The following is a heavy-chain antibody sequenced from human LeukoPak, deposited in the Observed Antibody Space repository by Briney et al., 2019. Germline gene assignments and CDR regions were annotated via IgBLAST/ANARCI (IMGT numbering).Heavy chain of an antibody. J-gene: IGHJ4*02. CDR2: ICANDGNT. V-gene: IGHV3-23*01. CDR3: AKGSGSSCYSPCDY. Sequence: GGSLRLSCAASGFTFSSYAMSWVRQAPGKGLEWVSVICANDGNTYYADAVKGRFTISRDNPKDTLYLQMDSLRAEDTAVYYCAKGSGSSCYSPCDYWGQGILVTVSS. D-gene: IGHD2-15*01. CDR1: GFTFSSYA.